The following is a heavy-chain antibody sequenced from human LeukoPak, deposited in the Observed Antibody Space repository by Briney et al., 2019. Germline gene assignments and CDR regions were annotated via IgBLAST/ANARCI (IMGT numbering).Heavy chain of an antibody. V-gene: IGHV1-2*02. D-gene: IGHD1-26*01. CDR2: INPNSGGT. CDR3: AKYSGGYYYDY. CDR1: GYTFTGYY. J-gene: IGHJ4*02. Sequence: ASVKVSCKASGYTFTGYYMHWVRQAPGQGLEWMGWINPNSGGTNYAQNFQGRVTMTRDTSISTAYMELSRLRSDDTAVYYCAKYSGGYYYDYWGQGTLVTVSS.